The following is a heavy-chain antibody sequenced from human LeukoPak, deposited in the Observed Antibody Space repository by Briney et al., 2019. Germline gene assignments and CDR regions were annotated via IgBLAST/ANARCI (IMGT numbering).Heavy chain of an antibody. CDR3: ARDAGRYCSSTSCYPDY. V-gene: IGHV1-18*01. CDR1: GYTFTSYG. D-gene: IGHD2-2*01. CDR2: ISAYNGNT. J-gene: IGHJ4*02. Sequence: ASVKVSCKASGYTFTSYGISWVRQAPGQGLEWMGWISAYNGNTNYAQKLQGRVTMTTDTSTSTAYMELRSLRSDDTAVYCCARDAGRYCSSTSCYPDYWGQGTLVTVSS.